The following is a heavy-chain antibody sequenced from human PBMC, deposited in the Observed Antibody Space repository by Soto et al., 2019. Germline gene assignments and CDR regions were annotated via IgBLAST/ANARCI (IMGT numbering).Heavy chain of an antibody. D-gene: IGHD5-12*01. CDR3: AKDGVEMATMGHYFDY. CDR1: GFTFSSYG. CDR2: ISYDGSNK. Sequence: QVQLVESGGGVVQPGRSLRLSCAASGFTFSSYGMHWVRQAPGKGLEWVAVISYDGSNKYYADSVKGRFTISRDNSKNXLYLQRNSLRAEETAVYYCAKDGVEMATMGHYFDYWGQGTLVTVSS. V-gene: IGHV3-30*18. J-gene: IGHJ4*02.